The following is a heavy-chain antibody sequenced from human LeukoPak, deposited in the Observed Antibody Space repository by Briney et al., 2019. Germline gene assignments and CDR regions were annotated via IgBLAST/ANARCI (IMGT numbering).Heavy chain of an antibody. J-gene: IGHJ3*02. Sequence: GGSLRLSCAASGFTFSSYSMNWVRQAPGKGLEWVSYISSSSSTRYYADSVKGRFTISRDNAKNSQYLQMNSLRAEDTAVYYCAGDPQNYYDSADGFDIWGQGTMVTVSS. CDR2: ISSSSSTR. CDR3: AGDPQNYYDSADGFDI. CDR1: GFTFSSYS. V-gene: IGHV3-48*01. D-gene: IGHD3-22*01.